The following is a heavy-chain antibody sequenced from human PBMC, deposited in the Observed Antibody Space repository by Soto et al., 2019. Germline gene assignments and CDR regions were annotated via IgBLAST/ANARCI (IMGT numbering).Heavy chain of an antibody. CDR1: GGSISSYY. D-gene: IGHD6-13*01. J-gene: IGHJ6*02. V-gene: IGHV4-59*12. CDR2: IYYSGST. Sequence: SETLSLTCTVSGGSISSYYWSWIRQPPGKGLEWIGYIYYSGSTNYNPSLKSRVTISVDTSKNTLYLQMNSLRSEDTAVYYCARDSGIGGPPEQYYYYGMDVWGQGTTVTVSS. CDR3: ARDSGIGGPPEQYYYYGMDV.